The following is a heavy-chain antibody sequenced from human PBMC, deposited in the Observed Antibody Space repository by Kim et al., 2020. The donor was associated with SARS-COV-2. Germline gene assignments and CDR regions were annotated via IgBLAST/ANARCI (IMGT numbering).Heavy chain of an antibody. CDR1: GYSISNSGYY. V-gene: IGHV4-31*03. CDR3: ARDLGFCSSMSCYALRF. D-gene: IGHD2-2*01. Sequence: SETLSLTCTVSGYSISNSGYYWSWVRHHPGKGLEWIGYIYYLGTTSYNPSLMSRATISVDTSKNQFSLKLNSVTAADTAVYYCARDLGFCSSMSCYALRFWGRGSPVIVSS. J-gene: IGHJ4*02. CDR2: IYYLGTT.